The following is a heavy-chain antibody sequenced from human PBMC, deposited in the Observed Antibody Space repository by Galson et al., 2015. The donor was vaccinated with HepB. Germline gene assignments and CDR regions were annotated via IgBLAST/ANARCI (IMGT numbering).Heavy chain of an antibody. CDR2: ISSGGSYI. J-gene: IGHJ4*02. Sequence: SLRLSCAASGFTFTGYAMNWVRQPPGRGLEWISSISSGGSYIYYANSVKGRFTISRDNARHSLFLQLNSLRAEDTAVYYCTRGFPYYNNELNDYWGQGTLVTVSS. D-gene: IGHD3-22*01. CDR1: GFTFTGYA. CDR3: TRGFPYYNNELNDY. V-gene: IGHV3-21*01.